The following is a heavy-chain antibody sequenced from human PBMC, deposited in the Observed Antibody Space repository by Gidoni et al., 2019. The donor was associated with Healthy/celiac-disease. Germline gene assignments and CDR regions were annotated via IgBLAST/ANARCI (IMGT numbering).Heavy chain of an antibody. V-gene: IGHV4-34*01. CDR2: INHSGST. CDR1: YHGYY. CDR3: AGSCADYADYFGFDY. Sequence: YHGYYWSWSLQPPGKGLEWIGEINHSGSTNYNPSLKSRVTISVDTSKNQFSRKLSSVTAADTAVYYCAGSCADYADYFGFDYWGQGTLVTVSS. D-gene: IGHD3-10*01. J-gene: IGHJ4*02.